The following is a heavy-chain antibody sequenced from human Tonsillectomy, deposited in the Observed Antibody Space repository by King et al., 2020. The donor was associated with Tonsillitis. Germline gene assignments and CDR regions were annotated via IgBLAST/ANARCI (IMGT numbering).Heavy chain of an antibody. D-gene: IGHD3-16*01. J-gene: IGHJ6*03. CDR3: AKDDKLIGNTMDV. CDR2: IKQDGSEK. V-gene: IGHV3-7*03. Sequence: VQLVESGGGLVQPGGSLRLSCAASGFSFSRYWMNWVRQAPGKGLEWVANIKQDGSEKYYVDSVKGRFTISRDNAKKSLYLQMNSLRAEDTAVYSCAKDDKLIGNTMDVWGKGTTVTVSS. CDR1: GFSFSRYW.